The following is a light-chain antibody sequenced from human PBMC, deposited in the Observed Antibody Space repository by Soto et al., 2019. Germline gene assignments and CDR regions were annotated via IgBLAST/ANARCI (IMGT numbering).Light chain of an antibody. CDR1: QSVGST. J-gene: IGKJ1*01. CDR3: QQYNDWPET. V-gene: IGKV3-15*01. CDR2: DAS. Sequence: EIVMTQSPATLSVSPGERATLSCRARQSVGSTLAWYQQKFGQAPRLLIYDASARATGIPARFSGSGSGTEFTLTISSLQSEDFAVYYCQQYNDWPETFGQGTKV.